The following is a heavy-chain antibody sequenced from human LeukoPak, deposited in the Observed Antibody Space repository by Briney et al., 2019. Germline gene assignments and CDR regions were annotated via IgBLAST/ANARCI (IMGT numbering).Heavy chain of an antibody. D-gene: IGHD4-17*01. J-gene: IGHJ6*02. CDR2: IYYSGST. CDR3: AGEDPQTTVPEGLDV. CDR1: GGSISTFY. V-gene: IGHV4-59*01. Sequence: PSETLSLTCTVSGGSISTFYWSWLRQPPGKGLEWIGYIYYSGSTNYNPSLKSRVTISVDTSKNQFSLRLSSVTAADTAVYCCAGEDPQTTVPEGLDVWGQGTTVTVSS.